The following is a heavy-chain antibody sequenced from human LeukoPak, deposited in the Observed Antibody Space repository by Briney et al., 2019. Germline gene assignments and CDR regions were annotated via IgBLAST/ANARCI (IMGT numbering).Heavy chain of an antibody. V-gene: IGHV3-74*01. CDR2: INSDGSSI. Sequence: PGGSLRLSCVASGFAFSDNWMHWVRQAPGKGLEWVSAINSDGSSINYADSVQGRFTISRDNAKNMLYLQMDSLRAEDTSVYYCTSPPSIAVADPFDSWGQGTLVTVSS. CDR1: GFAFSDNW. D-gene: IGHD6-19*01. J-gene: IGHJ4*02. CDR3: TSPPSIAVADPFDS.